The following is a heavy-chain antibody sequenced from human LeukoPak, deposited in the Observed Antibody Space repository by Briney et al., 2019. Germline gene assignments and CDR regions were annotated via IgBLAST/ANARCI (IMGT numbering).Heavy chain of an antibody. Sequence: TSETLSLTCAVSGGSISSGGYSWSWIRQPPGKGLEWIGYIYHRGSTYYNPSLKSRVTISVDRSKNQFSLKLSSVTAADTAVYYCARDGGYFDYWGQGTLVTVSS. V-gene: IGHV4-30-2*01. J-gene: IGHJ4*02. D-gene: IGHD2-15*01. CDR2: IYHRGST. CDR1: GGSISSGGYS. CDR3: ARDGGYFDY.